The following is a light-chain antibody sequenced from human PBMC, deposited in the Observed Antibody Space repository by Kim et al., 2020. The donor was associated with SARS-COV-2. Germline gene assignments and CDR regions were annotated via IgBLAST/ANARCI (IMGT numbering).Light chain of an antibody. CDR2: LAS. J-gene: IGKJ3*01. CDR1: QSLLHSSGYNY. Sequence: DIVLTQSPLSLPVTPGEPASISCRSSQSLLHSSGYNYLHWYLQKPGQSPQLLNHLASNRASGVPDRFSGSGSGTEFTLTISSVGAEDVGVYYCMQGVQSPETFGPGTKVDIK. CDR3: MQGVQSPET. V-gene: IGKV2-28*01.